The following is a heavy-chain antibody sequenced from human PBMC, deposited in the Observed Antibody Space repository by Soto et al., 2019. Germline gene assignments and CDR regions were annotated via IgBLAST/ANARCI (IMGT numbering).Heavy chain of an antibody. CDR1: GGSFSGYY. J-gene: IGHJ4*02. D-gene: IGHD6-6*01. CDR3: ARGGRGIAARPFDY. CDR2: INHSGST. Sequence: SETLSLTCAVYGGSFSGYYWSWIRQPPGKGLEWIGEINHSGSTNYNPSLKSRVTISVDTSKNQFSLKLSSVTAADTAVYYCARGGRGIAARPFDYWGQGTLVTVSS. V-gene: IGHV4-34*01.